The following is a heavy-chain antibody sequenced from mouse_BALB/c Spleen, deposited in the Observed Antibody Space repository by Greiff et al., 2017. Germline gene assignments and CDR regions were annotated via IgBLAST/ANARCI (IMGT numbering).Heavy chain of an antibody. CDR1: GYAFTHYL. Sequence: QVRLQQSGAELVRPGTSVKVSCKASGYAFTHYLIEWVKQRPGQGLEWIGGINPGGGGTNYNEKFKGQATLTADKSSSTAYMQLSSLTSDDSAVYFWERRARQGTWFAYWGQGTLVTGSA. D-gene: IGHD3-2*01. CDR2: INPGGGGT. J-gene: IGHJ3*01. CDR3: ERRARQGTWFAY. V-gene: IGHV1-54*01.